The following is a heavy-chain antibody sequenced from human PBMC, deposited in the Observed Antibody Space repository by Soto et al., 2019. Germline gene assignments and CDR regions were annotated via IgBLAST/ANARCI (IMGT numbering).Heavy chain of an antibody. CDR3: GRVLEF. Sequence: EVHLVESGGGLVQPGGSLRLSCAASGFTFRYYWLHWVRQVPGRGPVWVSGINNDGSDTFYADFVEGRFTISRDNAKNTVYLQMDSLRAEDTAVYYCGRVLEFWGQGTLVTVPS. CDR1: GFTFRYYW. V-gene: IGHV3-74*01. D-gene: IGHD3-3*01. J-gene: IGHJ4*02. CDR2: INNDGSDT.